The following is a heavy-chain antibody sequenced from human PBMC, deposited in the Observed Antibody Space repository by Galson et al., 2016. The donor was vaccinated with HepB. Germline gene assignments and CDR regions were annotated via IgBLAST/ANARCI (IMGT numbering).Heavy chain of an antibody. CDR2: SASGDIT. CDR1: GLTFRSYA. D-gene: IGHD3-16*01. J-gene: IGHJ3*02. V-gene: IGHV3-23*01. CDR3: ASHLGGSSLDPFDI. Sequence: SLRLSCAASGLTFRSYAFSWLRQAPGKGLEGVSVSASGDITYYAHSVKGRFTISRDKSKNTLFLNMISLRAEDTASYYCASHLGGSSLDPFDIWGRGTMVTVSS.